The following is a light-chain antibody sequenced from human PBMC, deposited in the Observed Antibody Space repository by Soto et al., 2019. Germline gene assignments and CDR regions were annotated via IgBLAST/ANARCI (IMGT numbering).Light chain of an antibody. CDR3: QQYNTWPIT. CDR1: QSVSSN. CDR2: GAS. Sequence: EIVMTQSPATLSVSPGERATLSCRASQSVSSNLAWYQQKPGQAPRLLIYGASTRATGIPARFSGSGSGTEFTLTISSLQSEDFAVSYCQQYNTWPITFGQGTRLEIK. V-gene: IGKV3-15*01. J-gene: IGKJ5*01.